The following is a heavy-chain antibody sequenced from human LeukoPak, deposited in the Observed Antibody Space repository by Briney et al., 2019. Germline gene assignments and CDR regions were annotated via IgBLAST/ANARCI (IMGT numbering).Heavy chain of an antibody. J-gene: IGHJ1*01. D-gene: IGHD3-22*01. CDR1: GGSIYSSTYY. Sequence: SETLSLTCTVSGGSIYSSTYYWGWVRQPPGKGLEWIGSIYYTGITYYNSSLKRRVTVSMDTSKNQLSLKLSSVTAADTAVYYCARLKYYYDSSGYRAEYFQHWGQGTLVTASS. V-gene: IGHV4-39*07. CDR2: IYYTGIT. CDR3: ARLKYYYDSSGYRAEYFQH.